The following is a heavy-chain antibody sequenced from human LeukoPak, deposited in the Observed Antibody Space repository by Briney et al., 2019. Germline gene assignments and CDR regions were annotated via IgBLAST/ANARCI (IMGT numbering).Heavy chain of an antibody. Sequence: GGSLRLSCAASGFTFYDYAMHWVRQAPGKGLEWVSGISWNSGSIGYADSVKGRFTISRDNAKNSLYLQMNRLRAEDTAVYYCAREGIAAAANYWGQGTLVTVSS. CDR2: ISWNSGSI. CDR3: AREGIAAAANY. J-gene: IGHJ4*02. D-gene: IGHD6-13*01. CDR1: GFTFYDYA. V-gene: IGHV3-9*01.